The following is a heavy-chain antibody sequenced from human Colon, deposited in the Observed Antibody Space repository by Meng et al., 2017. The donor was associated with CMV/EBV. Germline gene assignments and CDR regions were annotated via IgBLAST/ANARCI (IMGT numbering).Heavy chain of an antibody. CDR2: VSSSGTLT. CDR3: ARDVGYTVGDADGFDL. V-gene: IGHV3-48*03. Sequence: GGSLRLSCASSGFKFNDFEFNWVRQTPGKGLEWVSHVSSSGTLTKYADSVRGRFTISRDNAKKSVFLQMNGLRVEDTAVYYCARDVGYTVGDADGFDLWGQGTMVTVSS. CDR1: GFKFNDFE. J-gene: IGHJ3*01. D-gene: IGHD1-26*01.